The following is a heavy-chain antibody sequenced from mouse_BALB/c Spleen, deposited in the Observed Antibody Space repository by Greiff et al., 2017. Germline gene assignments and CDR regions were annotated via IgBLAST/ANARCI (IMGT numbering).Heavy chain of an antibody. V-gene: IGHV5-6*02. Sequence: DVKLVESGGDLVKPGGSLKLSCAASGFTFSSYGMSWVRQTPDKRLEWVATISSGGSYTYYPDSVKGRFTISRDNAKNTLYLQMSSLKSEDTAMYYCARRSHYYGSSHWYFDVWGAGTTVTVSS. CDR3: ARRSHYYGSSHWYFDV. J-gene: IGHJ1*01. CDR2: ISSGGSYT. D-gene: IGHD1-1*01. CDR1: GFTFSSYG.